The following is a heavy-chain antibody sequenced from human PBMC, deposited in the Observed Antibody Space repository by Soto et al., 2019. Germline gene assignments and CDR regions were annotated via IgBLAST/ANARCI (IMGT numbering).Heavy chain of an antibody. CDR1: GGSISSYY. CDR2: IYYSGST. CDR3: ARYRREAVAGYTLDN. D-gene: IGHD6-13*01. Sequence: SETLSLTCTVSGGSISSYYWSWIRQPPGKGLEWIGYIYYSGSTNYNPSLKSRVTISVDTSKNQFSLKVNSMTAADTAVYYCARYRREAVAGYTLDNWGQGILVTVSS. V-gene: IGHV4-59*01. J-gene: IGHJ4*02.